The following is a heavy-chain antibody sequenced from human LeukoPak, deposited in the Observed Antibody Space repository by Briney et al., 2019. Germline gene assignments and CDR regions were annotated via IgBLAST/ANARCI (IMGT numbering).Heavy chain of an antibody. J-gene: IGHJ5*01. CDR3: ARLIPTATNWFDS. CDR2: IYPGDSDT. V-gene: IGHV5-51*01. CDR1: GYTFSTYW. D-gene: IGHD3-16*01. Sequence: GESLKISCKAFGYTFSTYWIGWVRQMPGKGLEWMGIIYPGDSDTRYSPSSQGQVTISADKSISTAYLQWSSLKASDTAMYFCARLIPTATNWFDSWGQGTLVTVSS.